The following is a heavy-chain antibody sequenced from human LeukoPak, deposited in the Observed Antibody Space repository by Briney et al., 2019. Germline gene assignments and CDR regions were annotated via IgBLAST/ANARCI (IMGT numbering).Heavy chain of an antibody. J-gene: IGHJ4*02. CDR2: IYYSGST. V-gene: IGHV4-39*07. D-gene: IGHD3-10*01. CDR1: GGSISSSSYY. CDR3: ARIYGSSYSGHASRDFDY. Sequence: PSETLSLTCTVSGGSISSSSYYWGWIRQPPGKGLEWIGSIYYSGSTYYNPSLKSRVTISVDTSKNQFSLKLSSVTAADTAVYYCARIYGSSYSGHASRDFDYWGQGTLVTVSS.